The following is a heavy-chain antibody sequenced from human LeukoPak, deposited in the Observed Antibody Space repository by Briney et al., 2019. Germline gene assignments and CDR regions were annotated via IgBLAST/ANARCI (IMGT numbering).Heavy chain of an antibody. CDR1: GFTFSNYS. V-gene: IGHV3-21*01. D-gene: IGHD3-10*01. CDR2: ISRRNSYI. CDR3: ARGGYYYGSGSYYYLGLAFDY. J-gene: IGHJ4*02. Sequence: GGSLRPSWAASGFTFSNYSMIWVRQAPGRGLEWVASISRRNSYIYYADSGKGRFTICRDNAKNSLYLQMNSLSAEDTAVYYCARGGYYYGSGSYYYLGLAFDYWGQGTLVTVSS.